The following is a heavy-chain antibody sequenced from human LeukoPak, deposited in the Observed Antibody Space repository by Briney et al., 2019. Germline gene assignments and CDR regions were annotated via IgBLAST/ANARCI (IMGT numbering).Heavy chain of an antibody. CDR1: GYTFTSYG. CDR2: ISAYNGNT. D-gene: IGHD4-17*01. V-gene: IGHV1-18*01. Sequence: ASVKVSCKASGYTFTSYGISWVRQAPGQGLEWMGWISAYNGNTNYAQKLQGRVTMTTDTSTSTAYMELRSLRSDDTAVYYCARDPDYGDYKKKRSGAWLDPWGQGTLVTVSS. CDR3: ARDPDYGDYKKKRSGAWLDP. J-gene: IGHJ5*02.